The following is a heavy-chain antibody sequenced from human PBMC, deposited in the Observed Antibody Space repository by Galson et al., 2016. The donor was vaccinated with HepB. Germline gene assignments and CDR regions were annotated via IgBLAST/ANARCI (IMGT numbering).Heavy chain of an antibody. J-gene: IGHJ4*02. CDR3: STLNPASPYFDY. CDR1: EFTVSNNY. V-gene: IGHV3-53*01. Sequence: SLRLSCAASEFTVSNNYMSWVRQAPGKGLEWVPLIYSGGNTRYADSVKGRFTISRDNSKNTVYLQMNSLRAEDTAVYYCSTLNPASPYFDYWGQGTLVTVSS. CDR2: IYSGGNT.